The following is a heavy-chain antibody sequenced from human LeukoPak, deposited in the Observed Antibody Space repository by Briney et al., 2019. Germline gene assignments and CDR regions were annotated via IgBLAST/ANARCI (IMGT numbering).Heavy chain of an antibody. J-gene: IGHJ3*02. V-gene: IGHV3-23*01. CDR1: GFTFSNFA. CDR2: ISDRGGIT. D-gene: IGHD3-10*01. CDR3: AKSRARGPAAFDI. Sequence: PGGSLRLSCAASGFTFSNFAMSWVRQAPGKGLEWVSTISDRGGITYYADSVKGRFTISRDNSKNTLYLQMNNLRAEGTAIYYCAKSRARGPAAFDIWGQGTMVTVSS.